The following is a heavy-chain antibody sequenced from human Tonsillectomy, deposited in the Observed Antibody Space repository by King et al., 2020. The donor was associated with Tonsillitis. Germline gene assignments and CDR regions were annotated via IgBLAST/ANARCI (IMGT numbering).Heavy chain of an antibody. J-gene: IGHJ4*02. Sequence: QLVQSGGGLVQPGGSLRLSCAASGFSFSSYWMTWVRQAPGKGLEWVANIKEDGSEKYYVDSVKGRFTISRDNAKNSLYLQMNTLRAEDTAVYYCATSILTGYTFDYWGQGSLVTVSS. V-gene: IGHV3-7*01. CDR2: IKEDGSEK. D-gene: IGHD3-9*01. CDR3: ATSILTGYTFDY. CDR1: GFSFSSYW.